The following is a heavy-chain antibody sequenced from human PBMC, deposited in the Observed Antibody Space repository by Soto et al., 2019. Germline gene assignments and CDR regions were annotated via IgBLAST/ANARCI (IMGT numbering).Heavy chain of an antibody. Sequence: GASVKVSCKASGGTFSSYAISWVRQAPGQGLEWMGGIIPIFGTANYAQKFQGRVTITADESTSTAYMELSSLRSEDTAVYYCAVAYYYDSSGYQRTSYCGMDVWGQGTTVTV. V-gene: IGHV1-69*13. J-gene: IGHJ6*02. CDR1: GGTFSSYA. CDR2: IIPIFGTA. CDR3: AVAYYYDSSGYQRTSYCGMDV. D-gene: IGHD3-22*01.